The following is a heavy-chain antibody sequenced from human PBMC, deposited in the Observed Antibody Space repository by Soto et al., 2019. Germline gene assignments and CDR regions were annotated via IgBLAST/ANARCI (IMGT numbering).Heavy chain of an antibody. V-gene: IGHV1-69*12. D-gene: IGHD1-26*01. J-gene: IGHJ3*02. Sequence: QVQLVQSGAEVKKPGSSVKVSCEASGGTFSNYAINWVRQAPGQGLEWMGVTIPKFATTYYAQKFQGRVTIIADEPMTTAFMEMRSLRSDDPAVYYCARDRTIVGPNWDAFDICGQGTMVTVPS. CDR1: GGTFSNYA. CDR2: TIPKFATT. CDR3: ARDRTIVGPNWDAFDI.